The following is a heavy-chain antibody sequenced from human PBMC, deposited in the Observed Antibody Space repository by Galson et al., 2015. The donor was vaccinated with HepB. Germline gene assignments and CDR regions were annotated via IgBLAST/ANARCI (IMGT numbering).Heavy chain of an antibody. CDR2: INPNSGGT. CDR1: GYTFTGYY. D-gene: IGHD3-3*01. J-gene: IGHJ4*02. CDR3: ARDLTTERNY. V-gene: IGHV1-2*06. Sequence: SVKVSCRASGYTFTGYYMNWVRQAPGQGLEWMGRINPNSGGTNYAQKFQGRVTMTRDTSINTAYMELSRLRSDDTAVYYCARDLTTERNYWGQGTLVTVSS.